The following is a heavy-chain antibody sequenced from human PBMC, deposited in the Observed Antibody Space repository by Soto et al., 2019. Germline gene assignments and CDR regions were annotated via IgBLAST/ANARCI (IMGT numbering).Heavy chain of an antibody. CDR2: INSDGST. Sequence: DVQLVESGGGLIPPGGSLRLSCAASGFLVNSAYMTWVRQAPGKGLEWLSMINSDGSTLYAESVKGRFTISRDNSKNRLDLQMNSLRAEDTAMYYCARSGYSFAWGYWGQGTLVIVTS. V-gene: IGHV3-53*01. CDR1: GFLVNSAY. D-gene: IGHD5-18*01. CDR3: ARSGYSFAWGY. J-gene: IGHJ4*02.